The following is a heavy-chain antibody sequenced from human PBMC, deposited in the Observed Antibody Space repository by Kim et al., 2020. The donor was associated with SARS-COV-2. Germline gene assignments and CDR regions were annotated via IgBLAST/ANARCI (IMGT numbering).Heavy chain of an antibody. J-gene: IGHJ4*02. CDR3: AGVSGYDPLYYFDY. Sequence: ADNVRGRLTISRDDSKNTLNLQMNILRAEDTAVYYCAGVSGYDPLYYFDYWGQGTLVTVSS. D-gene: IGHD5-12*01. V-gene: IGHV3-23*01.